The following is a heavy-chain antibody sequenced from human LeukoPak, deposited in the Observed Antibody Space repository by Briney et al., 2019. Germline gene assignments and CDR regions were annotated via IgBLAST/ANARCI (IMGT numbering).Heavy chain of an antibody. CDR1: GGSISSYY. D-gene: IGHD3-10*01. J-gene: IGHJ6*02. V-gene: IGHV4-59*08. CDR3: ARGSYPDYYGSGYGMDV. CDR2: IYYSGST. Sequence: PETLSLTCTVSGGSISSYYWSWIRQPPGKGLEWIGYIYYSGSTNYNPSLKSRVTISVDTSKNQFSLKLSSVTAADTAVYYCARGSYPDYYGSGYGMDVWGQGPRSPSP.